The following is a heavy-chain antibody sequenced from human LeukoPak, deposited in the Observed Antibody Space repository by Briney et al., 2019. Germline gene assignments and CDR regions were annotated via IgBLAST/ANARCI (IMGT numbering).Heavy chain of an antibody. J-gene: IGHJ4*02. CDR3: ARRDIVVVPAAKMGDY. CDR2: ISAYNGNT. D-gene: IGHD2-2*01. V-gene: IGHV1-18*01. Sequence: ASVKVSCKASGYTFTSYGISWVRQAPGQGLEWMGWISAYNGNTNYAQKLQGRVTMTTDTSTSTAYMELRSLRSDDTAVHYCARRDIVVVPAAKMGDYWGQGTLVTVSS. CDR1: GYTFTSYG.